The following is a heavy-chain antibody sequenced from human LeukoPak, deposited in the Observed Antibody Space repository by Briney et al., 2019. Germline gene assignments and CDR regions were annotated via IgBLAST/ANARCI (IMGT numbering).Heavy chain of an antibody. CDR1: GFTFSSYA. D-gene: IGHD1-14*01. Sequence: GGSLRLSCAASGFTFSSYAIHWVRQTPGKGLEWVAFMSYDGSNKYYADSVKGRFAISRDNSKNTVYLQMNSLRAGDTAVYYCARTHPTGYFDYWGQGTLVTVSS. J-gene: IGHJ4*02. CDR2: MSYDGSNK. V-gene: IGHV3-30*09. CDR3: ARTHPTGYFDY.